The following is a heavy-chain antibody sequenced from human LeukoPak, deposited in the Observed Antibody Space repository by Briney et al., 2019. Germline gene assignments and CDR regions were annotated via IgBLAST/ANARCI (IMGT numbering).Heavy chain of an antibody. Sequence: PGESLKISCQGSGYSFTSYWINWVRQMPGKGLEWMGRIDPSDSYTNYSPSFQGHVTISADKSISTAYLQWSSLKASDTAIYYCARAGMDIVIVPAAMQAYYYGMDVWGKGTTVTVSS. J-gene: IGHJ6*04. D-gene: IGHD2-2*03. CDR2: IDPSDSYT. V-gene: IGHV5-10-1*01. CDR3: ARAGMDIVIVPAAMQAYYYGMDV. CDR1: GYSFTSYW.